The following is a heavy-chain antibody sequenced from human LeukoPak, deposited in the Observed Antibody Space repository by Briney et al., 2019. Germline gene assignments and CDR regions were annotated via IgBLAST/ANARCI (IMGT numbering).Heavy chain of an antibody. D-gene: IGHD1-26*01. V-gene: IGHV4-4*02. CDR3: ARESVYGGRDYLFDI. CDR1: GGSITSSNW. J-gene: IGHJ3*02. Sequence: SETLSLTCAVSGGSITSSNWWTWVRQPPGKGLEWIGEIYHTGSTNYNPSLKDRVTISVDKSKNQFSLKLSSVTAADTAVYYCARESVYGGRDYLFDIWGQGTMVTVSS. CDR2: IYHTGST.